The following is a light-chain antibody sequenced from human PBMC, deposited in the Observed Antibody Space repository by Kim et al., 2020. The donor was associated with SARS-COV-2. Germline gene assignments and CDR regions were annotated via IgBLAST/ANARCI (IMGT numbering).Light chain of an antibody. CDR3: QQFNSFPLT. J-gene: IGKJ4*01. Sequence: AIQLAQSPSSLSASVGDRVTITCRASQGITNSLAWYQQKPGRPPKILIFDAINLESGVPSRFRGSGSGTDFTLTISSLQPEDVATYYCQQFNSFPLTFGGGTKLEI. CDR1: QGITNS. V-gene: IGKV1-13*02. CDR2: DAI.